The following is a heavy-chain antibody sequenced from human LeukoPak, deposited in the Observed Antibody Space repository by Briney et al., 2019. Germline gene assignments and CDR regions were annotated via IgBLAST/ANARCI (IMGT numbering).Heavy chain of an antibody. CDR1: GFTFSNYW. D-gene: IGHD4-23*01. V-gene: IGHV3-74*03. CDR2: INNDGSNA. J-gene: IGHJ4*02. Sequence: PGGSLRLSCAASGFTFSNYWMHWVRQAPGKGLIWVSRINNDGSNAAYADSVKGRFTISRDNAKNTLYLQMNGLRAEDTAVYYCAMTTVGFDYWGQGALVTVSS. CDR3: AMTTVGFDY.